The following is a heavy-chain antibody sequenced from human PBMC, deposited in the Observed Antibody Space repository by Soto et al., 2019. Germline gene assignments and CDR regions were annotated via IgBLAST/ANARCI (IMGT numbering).Heavy chain of an antibody. D-gene: IGHD1-1*01. J-gene: IGHJ4*02. Sequence: QITLKESGPTRVKATQTLTLTCTFSGFSLSARPVGVGWIRQPPGKALERLALIYWDDDKRYSPSLNNRLTITTXXSXNXRVLTMPHMDPVDTAIYYCAHSAGINGNWNGGYFDYWGQGALVTVSS. V-gene: IGHV2-5*02. CDR1: GFSLSARPVG. CDR3: AHSAGINGNWNGGYFDY. CDR2: IYWDDDK.